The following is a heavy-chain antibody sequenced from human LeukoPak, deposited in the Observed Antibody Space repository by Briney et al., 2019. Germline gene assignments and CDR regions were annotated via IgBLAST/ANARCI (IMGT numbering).Heavy chain of an antibody. V-gene: IGHV4-61*02. Sequence: SQTLSLTCTVSGGSISSGSCYWSWIRQPAGKGLEWIGRINTSGSTNHNPSLESRVTISVDTSKNQFSLKLTSVTAADTAVYYCARDNARGGSFSDYLRYFQHWGQGTLVTVSS. CDR1: GGSISSGSCY. CDR3: ARDNARGGSFSDYLRYFQH. J-gene: IGHJ1*01. CDR2: INTSGST. D-gene: IGHD5/OR15-5a*01.